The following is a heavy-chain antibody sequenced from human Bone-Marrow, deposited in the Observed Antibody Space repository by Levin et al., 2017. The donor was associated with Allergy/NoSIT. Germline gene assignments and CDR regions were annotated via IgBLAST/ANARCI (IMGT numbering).Heavy chain of an antibody. D-gene: IGHD4-17*01. CDR3: ARDAVTNYYYYMDV. J-gene: IGHJ6*03. CDR1: GFTFSTYN. CDR2: ITSSSDTI. V-gene: IGHV3-48*01. Sequence: PGESLKISCAASGFTFSTYNMNWVRQAPGKGLEWVSYITSSSDTIYYADSVRGRFTISRDNARSSLYLQMNTLRAEDTAVYFCARDAVTNYYYYMDVWGKGTMVTVSS.